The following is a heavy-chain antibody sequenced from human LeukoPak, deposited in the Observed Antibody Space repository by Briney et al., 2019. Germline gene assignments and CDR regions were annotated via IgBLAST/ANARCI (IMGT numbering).Heavy chain of an antibody. CDR3: AGGDRNGWYFDY. CDR1: GFTFYDHG. D-gene: IGHD6-19*01. CDR2: INWNGGST. Sequence: PGGSLRLSCAASGFTFYDHGMSWVRQVPGKGLEWGSGINWNGGSTGYADSVKGRFTISRDNAKNSLYLQMNSLRAEDTALYYCAGGDRNGWYFDYWGQGTLVTVS. V-gene: IGHV3-20*04. J-gene: IGHJ4*02.